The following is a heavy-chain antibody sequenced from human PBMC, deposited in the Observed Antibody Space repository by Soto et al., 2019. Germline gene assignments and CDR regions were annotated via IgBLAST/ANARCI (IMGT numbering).Heavy chain of an antibody. V-gene: IGHV1-69*01. CDR2: IIPIFGTQ. Sequence: QVQLVQSGAEVKKPGSSVKVSCKASGGTFNNYAFSWVRQAPGQGLEWMAEIIPIFGTQDYAQNFQGRVTITADEATSTAYVELSSLRSKDTAVYFWARRLLVWGYGLDIWGQGTTVIVSS. CDR3: ARRLLVWGYGLDI. D-gene: IGHD3-16*01. J-gene: IGHJ6*02. CDR1: GGTFNNYA.